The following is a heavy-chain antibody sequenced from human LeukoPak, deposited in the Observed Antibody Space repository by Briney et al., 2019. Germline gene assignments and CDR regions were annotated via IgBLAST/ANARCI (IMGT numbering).Heavy chain of an antibody. CDR3: ARDQDREYYYGTDV. Sequence: PGGSLRLSCAASGFTFSSYAMHWDRQAPGKGLEWVAVISYDGSNKYYADSVKGRFTISRDNSKNTLYLQMNSLRAEDTAVYYCARDQDREYYYGTDVWGQGTTVTVSS. V-gene: IGHV3-30-3*01. CDR1: GFTFSSYA. CDR2: ISYDGSNK. J-gene: IGHJ6*02. D-gene: IGHD2-15*01.